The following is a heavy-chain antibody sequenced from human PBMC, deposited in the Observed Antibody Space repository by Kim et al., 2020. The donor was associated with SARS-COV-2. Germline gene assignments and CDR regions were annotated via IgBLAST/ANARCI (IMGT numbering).Heavy chain of an antibody. D-gene: IGHD3-10*01. CDR2: IWYDGSNI. CDR1: GFTFSSYG. Sequence: GGSLRLSCAASGFTFSSYGMHWVRQAPGKGLEWVAVIWYDGSNIYYADSVKGRFTISRDNSKNTLYLQMNSLRAEDTAVYYCAGDLRFGELAEVGYWGQGTLVTVSS. V-gene: IGHV3-33*08. CDR3: AGDLRFGELAEVGY. J-gene: IGHJ4*02.